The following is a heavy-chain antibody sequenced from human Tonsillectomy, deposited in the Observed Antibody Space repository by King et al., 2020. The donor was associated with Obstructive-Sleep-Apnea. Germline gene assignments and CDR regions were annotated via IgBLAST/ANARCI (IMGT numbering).Heavy chain of an antibody. V-gene: IGHV3-23*04. Sequence: VQLVESGGGLVQPGGSLRLSCAASGFSFSSSDMSWVRQAPGKGLDWVSVISGSGGTTYYADSVKGRFTISRDNSKNTLYLQMNSLRAEDTAVYYCAKGSPHGGYYYELDYWGQGTLVTVSS. CDR3: AKGSPHGGYYYELDY. D-gene: IGHD3-22*01. J-gene: IGHJ4*02. CDR1: GFSFSSSD. CDR2: ISGSGGTT.